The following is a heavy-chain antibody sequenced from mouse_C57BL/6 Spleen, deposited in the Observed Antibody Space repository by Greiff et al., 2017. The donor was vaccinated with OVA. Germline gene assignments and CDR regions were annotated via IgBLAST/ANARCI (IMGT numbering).Heavy chain of an antibody. J-gene: IGHJ1*03. D-gene: IGHD2-1*01. CDR1: GYTFTSYD. CDR3: ARMDGNYDWYFDV. V-gene: IGHV1-85*01. CDR2: IYPRDGST. Sequence: VKLQESGPELVKPGASVKLSCKASGYTFTSYDINWVKQRPGQGLEWIGWIYPRDGSTKYNEKFKGKATLTVDPSSSTAYMELHSLTSEDSAVYFCARMDGNYDWYFDVWGTGTTVTVSS.